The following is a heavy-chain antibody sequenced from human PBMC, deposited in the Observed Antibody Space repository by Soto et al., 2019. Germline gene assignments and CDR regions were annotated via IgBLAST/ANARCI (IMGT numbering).Heavy chain of an antibody. V-gene: IGHV3-23*01. D-gene: IGHD6-13*01. Sequence: EVQLLESGGGLVQPGGSLRLSCAASGFTFSSYAMSWVRQAPGKGLEWVSAISGSGGSTYYADSVKGRFTISRDNSKNTLYPQMNSLRAEDTAVYYCAKVFAPAPFIAAAGLLDYWGQGTLVTVSS. CDR1: GFTFSSYA. CDR2: ISGSGGST. CDR3: AKVFAPAPFIAAAGLLDY. J-gene: IGHJ4*02.